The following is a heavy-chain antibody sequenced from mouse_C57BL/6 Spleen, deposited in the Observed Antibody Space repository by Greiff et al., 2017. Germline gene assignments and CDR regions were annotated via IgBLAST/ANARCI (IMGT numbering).Heavy chain of an antibody. D-gene: IGHD3-2*02. CDR1: GYTFTSYW. V-gene: IGHV1-52*01. CDR2: IDPSDSET. J-gene: IGHJ3*01. CDR3: ARGVSGYVTWFAY. Sequence: QVQLQQPGAELVRPGSSVKLSCKASGYTFTSYWMHWVKQRPIQGLEWIGNIDPSDSETHYNQKFKDKATLTVDKSSSTAYMQLSSLTSEDSAGYYCARGVSGYVTWFAYWGQGTLVTVSA.